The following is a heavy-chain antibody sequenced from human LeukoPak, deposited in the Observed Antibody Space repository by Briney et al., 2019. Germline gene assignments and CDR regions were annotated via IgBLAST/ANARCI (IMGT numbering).Heavy chain of an antibody. CDR3: AKDRGWPQFDY. CDR1: GFTFSSYY. J-gene: IGHJ4*02. Sequence: GGSLRLSCVASGFTFSSYYMAWVRQAPGKGLEWVADIKEDGSNKLYVDSVKGRFTISRDNTKNSLFLQMNSLTAEDTAVYFCAKDRGWPQFDYWGQGTLVSVSS. D-gene: IGHD5-24*01. CDR2: IKEDGSNK. V-gene: IGHV3-7*03.